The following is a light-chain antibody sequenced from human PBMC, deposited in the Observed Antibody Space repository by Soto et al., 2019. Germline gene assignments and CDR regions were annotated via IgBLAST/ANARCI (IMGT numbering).Light chain of an antibody. Sequence: AIRMTQSPSSFSASTGDRVTTTCRASQGISSYLAWYQQKPGKAPKLLIYAASSLQSGVPSRFSGSGSGTDFTLTISSLQPEDFATYYCQQANSFPTFGQGTRLEIK. V-gene: IGKV1-8*01. CDR1: QGISSY. J-gene: IGKJ5*01. CDR3: QQANSFPT. CDR2: AAS.